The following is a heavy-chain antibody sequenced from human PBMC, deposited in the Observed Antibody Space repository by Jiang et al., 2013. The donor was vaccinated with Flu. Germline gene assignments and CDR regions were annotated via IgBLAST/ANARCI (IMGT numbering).Heavy chain of an antibody. CDR2: IGSSSSYI. Sequence: VQLVESGGGVVQPGRSLRLSCAASGFTFSSYSMIWVRQAPGKGLEWVSSIGSSSSYIHYTDSLKGRFTISRDNAKNSLYLQMNSLRAEDTAVYYCAREVGGDYGDYYYYGVDVVGPGDHGHRLL. CDR1: GFTFSSYS. D-gene: IGHD4-17*01. V-gene: IGHV3-21*01. CDR3: AREVGGDYGDYYYYGVDV. J-gene: IGHJ6*02.